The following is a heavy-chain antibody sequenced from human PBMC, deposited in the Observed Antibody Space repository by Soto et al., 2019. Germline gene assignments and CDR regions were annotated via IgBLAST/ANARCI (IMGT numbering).Heavy chain of an antibody. CDR3: ARGWDYYDSSGYPFDP. Sequence: PSETLSLTRTVSGGSISSYYWSWIRQPPGKGLEWIGYIYYSGSTNYNPSLKSRVTISVDTSKNQSSLKLSSVTAADTAVYYCARGWDYYDSSGYPFDPWGQGTLVTVSS. D-gene: IGHD3-22*01. J-gene: IGHJ5*02. CDR2: IYYSGST. V-gene: IGHV4-59*01. CDR1: GGSISSYY.